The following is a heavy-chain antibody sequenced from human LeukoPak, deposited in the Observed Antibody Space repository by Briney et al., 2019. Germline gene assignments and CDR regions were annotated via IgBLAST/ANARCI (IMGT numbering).Heavy chain of an antibody. CDR2: IYPGDSDT. V-gene: IGHV5-51*03. CDR3: ARAGYYDSSGQYYFDY. J-gene: IGHJ4*02. Sequence: PGESLKISCKGSGYSFTSYWIGWVRQMPGKGLEWMGIIYPGDSDTRYSPSFQGQVTISAGKSISTAYLQWSSLKASDTAMYYCARAGYYDSSGQYYFDYWGQGTLVTVSS. CDR1: GYSFTSYW. D-gene: IGHD3-22*01.